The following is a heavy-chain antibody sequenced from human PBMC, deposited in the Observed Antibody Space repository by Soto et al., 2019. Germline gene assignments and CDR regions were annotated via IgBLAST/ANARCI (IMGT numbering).Heavy chain of an antibody. J-gene: IGHJ6*02. D-gene: IGHD2-15*01. V-gene: IGHV1-69*13. CDR1: RGAISSYS. CDR2: IIPIFGTA. CDR3: ARTRCSGGSCYHYYYYGMDV. Sequence: SVEVYCKASRGAISSYSLRCVRHAPGQGLERMGGIIPIFGTANYAQKFQGRVTITADESTSTAYMELSSLRSEDTAVYYCARTRCSGGSCYHYYYYGMDVWGQGTTVTVSS.